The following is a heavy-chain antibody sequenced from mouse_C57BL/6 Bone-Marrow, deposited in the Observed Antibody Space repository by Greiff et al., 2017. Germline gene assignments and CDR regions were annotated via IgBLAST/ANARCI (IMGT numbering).Heavy chain of an antibody. J-gene: IGHJ4*01. CDR1: GYTFTSYW. V-gene: IGHV1-52*01. D-gene: IGHD3-1*01. CDR3: AREGAYRDYAMDY. CDR2: IDPSDSET. Sequence: QVQLQQPGAALVRPGSSVKLSCKASGYTFTSYWMHWVKQRPIQGLEWIGNIDPSDSETHYNQKFKDKATLAVDTSSSTAYMQLSSLTSEDSAVYDVAREGAYRDYAMDYWGQGTSVTVSS.